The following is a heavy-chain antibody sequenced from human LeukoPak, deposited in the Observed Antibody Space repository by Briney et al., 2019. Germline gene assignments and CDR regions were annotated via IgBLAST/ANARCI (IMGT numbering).Heavy chain of an antibody. Sequence: PGGSLRLSCAASGFTVSSNYMSWVRQAPGKGLEWVSAISGSGGSTYYADSVKGRFTISRHNSKNTLYLQMNSLRAEDTAVYYCAKDPLLDTSSTSEWFDPWGQGTLVTVSS. CDR2: ISGSGGST. J-gene: IGHJ5*02. CDR1: GFTVSSNY. CDR3: AKDPLLDTSSTSEWFDP. V-gene: IGHV3-23*01. D-gene: IGHD2-2*01.